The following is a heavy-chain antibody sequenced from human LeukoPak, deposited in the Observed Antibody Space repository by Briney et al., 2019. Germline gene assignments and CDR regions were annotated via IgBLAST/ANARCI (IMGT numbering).Heavy chain of an antibody. V-gene: IGHV3-23*01. Sequence: PGGPLRLSCAASGFTFSSYAMSWVRQAPGKGLEWVSAISGSGGSTYYADSVEGRFTISRDNSKNTLYLQMNSLRAEDTAVYYCAKDGGLLEWLSLYYFDYWGQGTLVTVSS. CDR2: ISGSGGST. D-gene: IGHD3-3*01. CDR1: GFTFSSYA. J-gene: IGHJ4*02. CDR3: AKDGGLLEWLSLYYFDY.